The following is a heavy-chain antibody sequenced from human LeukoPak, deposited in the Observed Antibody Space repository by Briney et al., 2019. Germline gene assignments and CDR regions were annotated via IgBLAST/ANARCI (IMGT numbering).Heavy chain of an antibody. Sequence: SETLSLTCTASGGSISSGIYFWSWIRPPAGKGLEWIGRIYSSGSINYNPSLKSRDTISVDASKNLLSVTLISVTLTATCVHYCARQSWLVRGFDYWGQGTLVTVSS. D-gene: IGHD6-19*01. CDR3: ARQSWLVRGFDY. V-gene: IGHV4-61*02. CDR2: IYSSGSI. J-gene: IGHJ4*02. CDR1: GGSISSGIYF.